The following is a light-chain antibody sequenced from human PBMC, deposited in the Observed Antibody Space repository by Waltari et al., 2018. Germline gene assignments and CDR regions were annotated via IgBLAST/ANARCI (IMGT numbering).Light chain of an antibody. Sequence: SYVLTQPPSLSVALGKTARIPCGGNNIGTKTVHWYQHKPGQAPVLLIYSDTDRPSGIPERFTGSKSGTTATLTISTVEAGDEAYYYCQVWDGSTDHYVFGSGTKVTV. CDR1: NIGTKT. CDR2: SDT. CDR3: QVWDGSTDHYV. J-gene: IGLJ1*01. V-gene: IGLV3-21*04.